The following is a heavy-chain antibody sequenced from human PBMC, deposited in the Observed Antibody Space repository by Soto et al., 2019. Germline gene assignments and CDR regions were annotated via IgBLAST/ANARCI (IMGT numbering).Heavy chain of an antibody. Sequence: QVQLVQSGAEVKRPGASVMVSCKASGYSFTRYYMHWVRQAPGQGLEWMAIINPSDGGTTYAQKFQGRATMTRDTCTSTVYVELSSLRSEDTAVYYCARKYCSGGSGGVDPWGQGTLVTVSS. D-gene: IGHD2-15*01. CDR2: INPSDGGT. CDR3: ARKYCSGGSGGVDP. CDR1: GYSFTRYY. J-gene: IGHJ5*02. V-gene: IGHV1-46*01.